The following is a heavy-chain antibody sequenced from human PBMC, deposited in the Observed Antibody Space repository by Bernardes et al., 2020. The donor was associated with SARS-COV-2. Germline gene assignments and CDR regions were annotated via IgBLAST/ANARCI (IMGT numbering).Heavy chain of an antibody. CDR1: GFIFSDYT. Sequence: GGSLKVCCAASGFIFSDYTVNWVRQAAGKGLEWVSSTSGSGSDKHYADSVKGRFTISRDYTKNSLYLQVTSLIAEYTAVYDCARASSTSFDAIRDYCMDVWGKGTTVTVSS. D-gene: IGHD2-2*01. CDR2: TSGSGSDK. J-gene: IGHJ6*03. V-gene: IGHV3-21*01. CDR3: ARASSTSFDAIRDYCMDV.